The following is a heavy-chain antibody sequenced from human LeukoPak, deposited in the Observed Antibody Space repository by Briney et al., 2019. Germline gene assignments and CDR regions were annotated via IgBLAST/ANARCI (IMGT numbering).Heavy chain of an antibody. D-gene: IGHD2-2*01. CDR3: ARHVEYPTGFDP. CDR1: GGSFSGYY. CDR2: INHSGSA. V-gene: IGHV4-34*01. J-gene: IGHJ5*02. Sequence: SETLSLTCAVYGGSFSGYYWIWIRQPPGKGLEWIGDINHSGSANYTPSPQSRVTIAIDTSKNQFSLILGSVTAADTAVYYCARHVEYPTGFDPWGQGTLVTVSS.